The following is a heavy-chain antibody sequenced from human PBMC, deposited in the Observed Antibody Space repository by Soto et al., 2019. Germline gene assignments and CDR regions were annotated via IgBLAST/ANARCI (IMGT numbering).Heavy chain of an antibody. Sequence: VGPLRLSCAASGVNFSGHSINWVRQAPGKGLEWVSSISSSSSYIYYADSVKGRFTISRDNAKNSLYLQMNSLRAEVTAVYYCTRVYYYGMDVWGQGTTVTVSS. V-gene: IGHV3-21*01. CDR3: TRVYYYGMDV. CDR1: GVNFSGHS. J-gene: IGHJ6*02. CDR2: ISSSSSYI.